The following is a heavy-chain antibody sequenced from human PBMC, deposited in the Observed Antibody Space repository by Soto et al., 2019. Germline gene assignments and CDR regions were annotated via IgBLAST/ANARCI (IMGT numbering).Heavy chain of an antibody. Sequence: SETLSLTCAVYGGSFSGYYWSWIRQPPGKGLEWIGEINHSGSTNYNPSLKSRVTISVDTSKNQFSLKLSSVTAADTAVYYCARGRRYYDSSGYYGPFWYWGQGTLVTVSS. J-gene: IGHJ4*02. CDR3: ARGRRYYDSSGYYGPFWY. CDR1: GGSFSGYY. D-gene: IGHD3-22*01. CDR2: INHSGST. V-gene: IGHV4-34*01.